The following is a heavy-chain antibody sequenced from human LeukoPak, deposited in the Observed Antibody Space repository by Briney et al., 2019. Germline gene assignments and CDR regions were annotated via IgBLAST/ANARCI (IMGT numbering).Heavy chain of an antibody. CDR2: ISAYNGNT. V-gene: IGHV1-8*03. CDR1: GYTFTSYG. D-gene: IGHD3-3*01. CDR3: ASHDFWSGSIH. J-gene: IGHJ4*02. Sequence: ASVKVSCKASGYTFTSYGISWVRQAPGQGLEWMGWISAYNGNTGYAQKFQGRVTITRNTAISTAYMELSSLRSEDTAVYYCASHDFWSGSIHWGQGTLVTVSS.